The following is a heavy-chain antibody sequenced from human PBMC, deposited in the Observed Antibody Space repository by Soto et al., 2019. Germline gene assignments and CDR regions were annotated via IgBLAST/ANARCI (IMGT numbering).Heavy chain of an antibody. CDR1: GYSIGSGYY. Sequence: SETLSLTCAVSGYSIGSGYYWAWIRQSPGKGLEWIGSIYHAGRVYYNPSLNGRVAPSLDTSKNHFSLKLTSVTAADTAVYYCARTLDFYGMDAWGQGTTVTVSS. CDR3: ARTLDFYGMDA. V-gene: IGHV4-38-2*01. CDR2: IYHAGRV. J-gene: IGHJ6*02.